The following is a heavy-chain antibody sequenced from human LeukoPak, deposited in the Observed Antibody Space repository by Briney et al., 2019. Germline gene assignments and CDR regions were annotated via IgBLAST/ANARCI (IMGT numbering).Heavy chain of an antibody. CDR1: GGSISSSNW. CDR3: ARDRLRWPKIDY. Sequence: PSGTLSLTCAVSGGSISSSNWWSWVRQPPGKGLEWIGEIYHSGSTNYNPSLKSRVTISVDTSKNQFSLKLSSVTAADTAVYYCARDRLRWPKIDYWGQGTLVTVSS. D-gene: IGHD4-23*01. V-gene: IGHV4-4*02. J-gene: IGHJ4*02. CDR2: IYHSGST.